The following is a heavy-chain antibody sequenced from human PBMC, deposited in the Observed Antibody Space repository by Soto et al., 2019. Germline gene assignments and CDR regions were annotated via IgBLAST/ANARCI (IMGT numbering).Heavy chain of an antibody. J-gene: IGHJ4*02. D-gene: IGHD3-22*01. V-gene: IGHV3-33*01. CDR3: ARYVGSDESGCFDY. CDR1: GFTFSNYG. CDR2: IWYDGSKK. Sequence: PGGSLRLSCAASGFTFSNYGMHWVRQAPGKGLEWVAVIWYDGSKKYYADSVKGRFTISRDNSKNTLYLQMNSLGAEDTAVYYCARYVGSDESGCFDYWGQGTRVTVSS.